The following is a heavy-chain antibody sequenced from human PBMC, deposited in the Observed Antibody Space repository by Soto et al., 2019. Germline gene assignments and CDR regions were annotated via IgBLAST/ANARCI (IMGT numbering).Heavy chain of an antibody. J-gene: IGHJ4*02. CDR3: AKDCVVGGMVAKDLDY. CDR2: ISGSGGST. Sequence: GGSLRLSCAASGFTFSSYAMSWVRQAPGKGLEWVSAISGSGGSTYYADSVKGRFTISRDNSKNTLYLQMNSLRAEDTAVYYCAKDCVVGGMVAKDLDYWGQGTLVTVSS. V-gene: IGHV3-23*01. CDR1: GFTFSSYA. D-gene: IGHD5-12*01.